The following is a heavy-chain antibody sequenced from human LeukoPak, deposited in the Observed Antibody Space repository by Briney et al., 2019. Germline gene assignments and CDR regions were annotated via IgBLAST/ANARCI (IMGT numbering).Heavy chain of an antibody. V-gene: IGHV3-7*01. Sequence: GGSLRLSCAASGFTFSSYWMSWVRQAPGKGLEWVANIKQDGSEKYYVDSVKGRFTISRDNAKNSLYLQMNSLRAEDTAVYYCARDGILWFGELSGYFDYWGQGTLVTVSS. D-gene: IGHD3-10*01. CDR2: IKQDGSEK. CDR3: ARDGILWFGELSGYFDY. CDR1: GFTFSSYW. J-gene: IGHJ4*02.